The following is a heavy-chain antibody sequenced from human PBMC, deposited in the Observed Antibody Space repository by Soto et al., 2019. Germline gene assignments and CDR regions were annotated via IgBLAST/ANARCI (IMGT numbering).Heavy chain of an antibody. D-gene: IGHD3-10*01. CDR3: ARAPYYYGSGSYYPAPFYYYYYYMAV. CDR1: GGSFSGYY. CDR2: INHSGST. Sequence: SETLSLTCAVYGGSFSGYYWSWIRQPPGKGLEWIGEINHSGSTNYNPSLKSRVTISVDTSKKQFSLKLSSVTAADPAVYYCARAPYYYGSGSYYPAPFYYYYYYMAVWGKGTTVTVSS. V-gene: IGHV4-34*01. J-gene: IGHJ6*03.